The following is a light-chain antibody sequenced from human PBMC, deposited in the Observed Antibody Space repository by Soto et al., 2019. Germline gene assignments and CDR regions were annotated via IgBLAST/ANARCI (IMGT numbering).Light chain of an antibody. CDR3: AAWDDSLSGLVV. J-gene: IGLJ2*01. V-gene: IGLV1-47*01. Sequence: QLVLTQPPSASGTPGQRVTISCSGSSSNIGSNYEYWYQQLPGTAPKLLIYRNNQRPSGVPDRFSGSKSGTSASLAISGLQSEDEADYYCAAWDDSLSGLVVFGGGTKLTVL. CDR2: RNN. CDR1: SSNIGSNY.